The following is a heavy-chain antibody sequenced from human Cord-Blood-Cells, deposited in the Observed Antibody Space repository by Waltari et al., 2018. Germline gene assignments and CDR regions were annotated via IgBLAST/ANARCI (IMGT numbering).Heavy chain of an antibody. Sequence: QLQLQESGPGLVKPSETLSLTCTVSGGSISSSSYYWGWILQPPGNGLECIGSIYYSGRTNDNPPLKRRVTICVDTSKDQFSLKLSSVTAADTAVYYCARPIYGSVFPFDYWGQGTLVTVSS. D-gene: IGHD3-10*01. CDR3: ARPIYGSVFPFDY. CDR1: GGSISSSSYY. CDR2: IYYSGRT. V-gene: IGHV4-39*01. J-gene: IGHJ4*02.